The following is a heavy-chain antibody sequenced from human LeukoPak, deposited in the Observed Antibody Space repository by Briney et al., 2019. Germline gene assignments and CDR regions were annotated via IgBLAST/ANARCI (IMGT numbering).Heavy chain of an antibody. D-gene: IGHD3-3*01. CDR2: ISSSSSTI. CDR1: GFTFSSYS. Sequence: PGGSLRLSCAASGFTFSSYSMNWVRQAPGKGLEWVSYISSSSSTIYYADSVKGRSTISRDNAKNSLYPQMNSLRAEDTAVYYCARGIPTRITIFGVVTRNWFDPWGQGTLVTVSS. J-gene: IGHJ5*02. CDR3: ARGIPTRITIFGVVTRNWFDP. V-gene: IGHV3-48*01.